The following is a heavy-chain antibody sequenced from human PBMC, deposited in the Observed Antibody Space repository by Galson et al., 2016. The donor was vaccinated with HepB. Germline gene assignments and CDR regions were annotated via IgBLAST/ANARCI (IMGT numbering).Heavy chain of an antibody. CDR2: TRNKPNSYTT. CDR3: AREGRSFYYDTSDGASGYYYYMDV. CDR1: GLTFSDHY. Sequence: SLRLSCAASGLTFSDHYMDWVRQAPGKGLEWVGRTRNKPNSYTTEYAASVKGRFTISTDDSKNSLYLQMNSLKSEDTAVYYCAREGRSFYYDTSDGASGYYYYMDVWGEGTTVTVSS. V-gene: IGHV3-72*01. D-gene: IGHD3-22*01. J-gene: IGHJ6*03.